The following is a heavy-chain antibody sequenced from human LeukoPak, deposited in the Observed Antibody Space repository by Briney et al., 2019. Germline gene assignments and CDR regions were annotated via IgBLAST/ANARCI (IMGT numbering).Heavy chain of an antibody. J-gene: IGHJ4*02. Sequence: GWSLRLACAAAGLPFSSYAMHWFRQAQGKGLEWVAVISYDGSNKYYADSVKGRFTISRDNSKNTLYLQMNSLRAEDTAVYYCARGLGYCSGGSCFRSYFDYWGQGTLVTVSS. CDR2: ISYDGSNK. V-gene: IGHV3-30-3*01. CDR1: GLPFSSYA. D-gene: IGHD2-15*01. CDR3: ARGLGYCSGGSCFRSYFDY.